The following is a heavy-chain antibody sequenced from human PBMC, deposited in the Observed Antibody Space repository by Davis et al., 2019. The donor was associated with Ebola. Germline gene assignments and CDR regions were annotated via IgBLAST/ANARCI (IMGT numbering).Heavy chain of an antibody. CDR1: GGSISSYY. CDR2: INHSGRT. Sequence: PSETLSLTCTVSGGSISSYYWSWIRQPPGKGLEWIGEINHSGRTNYNPSLKSRVTISVDTSKNQFSLKLSSVTAADTAVYYCARHVTYSSSPPWFDPWGQGTLVTVSS. D-gene: IGHD6-13*01. CDR3: ARHVTYSSSPPWFDP. J-gene: IGHJ5*02. V-gene: IGHV4-34*01.